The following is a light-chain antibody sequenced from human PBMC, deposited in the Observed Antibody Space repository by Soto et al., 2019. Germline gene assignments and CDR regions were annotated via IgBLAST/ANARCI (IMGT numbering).Light chain of an antibody. CDR2: GAS. J-gene: IGKJ1*01. Sequence: EIVLTQSPGTLFLSPGERSTLSCRASQSVSSSYLAWYQQKPGQAPRLLIYGASSRATGIPDRFSGSGSGTDFTLTISRLEPEDFAVYYCQQYGSSGRTFGQGTKVEIK. V-gene: IGKV3-20*01. CDR3: QQYGSSGRT. CDR1: QSVSSSY.